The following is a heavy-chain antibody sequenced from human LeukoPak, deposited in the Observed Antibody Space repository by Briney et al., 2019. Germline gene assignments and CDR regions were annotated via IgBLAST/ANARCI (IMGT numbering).Heavy chain of an antibody. CDR3: ARGRDYSNVWFDP. CDR1: GGSFSGYY. CDR2: INHSGST. Sequence: SETLSLTCAVYGGSFSGYYWSWIRQPPGKGLEWIGEINHSGSTNYNPSLKSRVTISVDTSKNQFSLKLSSVTAADTAVYHCARGRDYSNVWFDPWGQGTLVTVSS. J-gene: IGHJ5*02. D-gene: IGHD4-11*01. V-gene: IGHV4-34*01.